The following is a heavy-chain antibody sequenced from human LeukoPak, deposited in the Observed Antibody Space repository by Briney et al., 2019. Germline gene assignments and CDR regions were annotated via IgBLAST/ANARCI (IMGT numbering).Heavy chain of an antibody. CDR3: AGLSPYYYGMDV. CDR2: VSSSSSYI. CDR1: GFTFSSYS. D-gene: IGHD3-16*02. V-gene: IGHV3-21*01. Sequence: GGSLRLSCAASGFTFSSYSMNWVRQAPGKGREWVSSVSSSSSYIYYAESVKGRFTISRDNAKTSLYLQMNSLRAEDTAVYYCAGLSPYYYGMDVWGQGTTVTVSS. J-gene: IGHJ6*02.